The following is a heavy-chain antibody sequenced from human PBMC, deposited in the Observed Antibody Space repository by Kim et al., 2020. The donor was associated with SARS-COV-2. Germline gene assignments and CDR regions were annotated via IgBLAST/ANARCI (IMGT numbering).Heavy chain of an antibody. Sequence: GESLKISCKGSGYSFTSYWIGWVRQMPGKGLEWMGIIYPGDSDTRYSPSFQGQVTISADKSISTAYLQWSSLKASDTAMYYCARGQDKKVLSSTLYYATGYYYYGMDVWGQGTTVTVS. CDR3: ARGQDKKVLSSTLYYATGYYYYGMDV. V-gene: IGHV5-51*01. D-gene: IGHD3-16*01. J-gene: IGHJ6*02. CDR2: IYPGDSDT. CDR1: GYSFTSYW.